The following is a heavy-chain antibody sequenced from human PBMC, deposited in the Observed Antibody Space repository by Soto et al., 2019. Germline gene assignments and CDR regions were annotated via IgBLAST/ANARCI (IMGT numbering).Heavy chain of an antibody. V-gene: IGHV3-30-3*01. CDR2: VSYDGSKK. J-gene: IGHJ4*02. D-gene: IGHD3-22*01. CDR1: GFTFSTYT. CDR3: ARGTDYYDISGYSLSY. Sequence: GGSLRLSCAASGFTFSTYTMHWVRQAPGEGLEWVAAVSYDGSKKFYADSVKGRFTVSREDSTNTLYLQMNSPRAEDTAVYYCARGTDYYDISGYSLSYWGQGTLVTVSS.